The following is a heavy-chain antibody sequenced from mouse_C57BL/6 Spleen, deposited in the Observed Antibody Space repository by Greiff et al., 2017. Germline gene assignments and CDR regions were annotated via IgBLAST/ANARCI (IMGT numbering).Heavy chain of an antibody. D-gene: IGHD1-1*01. CDR1: GYTFTSYW. J-gene: IGHJ1*03. Sequence: QVQLQQPGAELVRPGSSVKLSCKASGYTFTSYWMHWVKQRPIQGLEWIGNIDPSASETHYNQKFKDKDTLTVDKSSSPAYMQLSSLTSEDSAVYYCARDYYGSSSEWYFDVWGTGTTVTVSS. V-gene: IGHV1-52*01. CDR2: IDPSASET. CDR3: ARDYYGSSSEWYFDV.